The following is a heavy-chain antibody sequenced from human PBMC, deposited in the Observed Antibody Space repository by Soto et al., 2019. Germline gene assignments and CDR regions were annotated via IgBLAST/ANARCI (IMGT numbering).Heavy chain of an antibody. V-gene: IGHV3-30-3*01. CDR1: GFTFSSYA. D-gene: IGHD3-22*01. CDR3: ARDGTDSSGYYLGPTPPAD. Sequence: VGSLRLSCAASGFTFSSYAMHWVRPAPVQGLGWVAVISYDGSNKYYADSVKGRLTISRDNSKNTLYLQMNSLRAEDTAVYYCARDGTDSSGYYLGPTPPADWGQGTLVTVSS. J-gene: IGHJ4*02. CDR2: ISYDGSNK.